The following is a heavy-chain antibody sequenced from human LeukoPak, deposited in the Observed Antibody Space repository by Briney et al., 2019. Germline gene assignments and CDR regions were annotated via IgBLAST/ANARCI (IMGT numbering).Heavy chain of an antibody. CDR2: ISWNSGSI. CDR3: AKAYYYGSGSYYDY. CDR1: GFTFDDYA. J-gene: IGHJ4*02. Sequence: PGGSLRLSCAASGFTFDDYAMHWVRQAPGKGLEWVSGISWNSGSIGYADSVKGRFTISRDNAKNSPYLQMNSLRAEDTALYYCAKAYYYGSGSYYDYWGQGTLVTVSS. V-gene: IGHV3-9*01. D-gene: IGHD3-10*01.